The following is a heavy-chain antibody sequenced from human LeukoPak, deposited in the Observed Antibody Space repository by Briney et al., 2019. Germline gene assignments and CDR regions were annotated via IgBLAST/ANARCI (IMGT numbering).Heavy chain of an antibody. V-gene: IGHV3-30*02. Sequence: GGSLRLSCAASGFTFSSYGMHWVRQAPGKGLEWVAFIRYDGSNKYYADSVKGRFTISRDNSKNTLYLQMNSLRAEDTAVYYCAKDGTIVVVPAAMSWFDPWGQGTLVTVSS. J-gene: IGHJ5*02. CDR2: IRYDGSNK. CDR3: AKDGTIVVVPAAMSWFDP. CDR1: GFTFSSYG. D-gene: IGHD2-2*01.